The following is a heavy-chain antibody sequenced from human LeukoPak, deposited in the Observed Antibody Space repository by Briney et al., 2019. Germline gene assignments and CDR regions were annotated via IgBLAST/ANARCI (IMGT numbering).Heavy chain of an antibody. D-gene: IGHD3-22*01. CDR2: ISGSENTI. Sequence: PGGSLRLSCTASGFTFNDYYMSWIRQAPGKGPEWLSYISGSENTIYYADSVRGRFTISRDNAKNSLSLQMNSLRAEDTALHYCARYDTSGYYPDFWGQGTLLTVSS. J-gene: IGHJ4*02. V-gene: IGHV3-11*01. CDR1: GFTFNDYY. CDR3: ARYDTSGYYPDF.